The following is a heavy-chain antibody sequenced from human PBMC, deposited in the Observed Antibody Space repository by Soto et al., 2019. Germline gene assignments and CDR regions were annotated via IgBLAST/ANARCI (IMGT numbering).Heavy chain of an antibody. CDR2: INPNSGGT. CDR3: ARAVGATAADY. CDR1: GYTFTGYY. Sequence: WASVKVSCKASGYTFTGYYMHWVRQAPGQGLEWMGWINPNSGGTNYAQKFQGWVTMTRDTSISTAYMELSRLRSDDTAVYYCARAVGATAADYWGQGTLVTVSS. V-gene: IGHV1-2*04. D-gene: IGHD1-26*01. J-gene: IGHJ4*02.